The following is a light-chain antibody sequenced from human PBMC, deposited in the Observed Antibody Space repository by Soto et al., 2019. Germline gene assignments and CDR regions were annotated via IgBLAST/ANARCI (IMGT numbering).Light chain of an antibody. CDR2: KVS. Sequence: DVVLSQSPLSLPVTLGQPASMSCRSTQRLVYCDGNTYLSWYQQRPGQSPRRLICKVSDRDSGVPGRFSGSGSVTDFTLNIRRVEPEDVGVYYCMQGTHWPPWTFGQGTKVDIK. J-gene: IGKJ1*01. V-gene: IGKV2-30*01. CDR1: QRLVYCDGNTY. CDR3: MQGTHWPPWT.